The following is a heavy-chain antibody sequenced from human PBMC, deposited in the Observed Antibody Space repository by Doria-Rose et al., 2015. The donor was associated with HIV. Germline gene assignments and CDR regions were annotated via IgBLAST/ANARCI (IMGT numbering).Heavy chain of an antibody. Sequence: SGPVLVKPTETLTLTCTVSGVSLSSPGMGVSWIRQPPGKALEWLANIFSDDERSYKTSLKSRLTISRVTSKSRVVPTMTDMDPVDTATYYCARIKSSRWYHKYYFDFWGQGTLVIVSA. CDR3: ARIKSSRWYHKYYFDF. D-gene: IGHD6-13*01. V-gene: IGHV2-26*01. J-gene: IGHJ4*02. CDR2: IFSDDER. CDR1: GVSLSSPGMG.